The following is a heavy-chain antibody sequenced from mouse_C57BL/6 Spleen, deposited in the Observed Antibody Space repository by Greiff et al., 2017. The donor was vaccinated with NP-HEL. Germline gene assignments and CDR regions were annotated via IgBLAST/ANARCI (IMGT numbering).Heavy chain of an antibody. Sequence: EVQGVESGPELVKPGASVKISCKASGYSFTGYFMNWVKQSHGKSLEWIGRINPYNGDTFYNQKFKGKATLTVDKSSSTAHMELLSLTSEDVAVYYCARDGDFYYYGSSAMDYWGQGTSVTVSS. J-gene: IGHJ4*01. CDR1: GYSFTGYF. V-gene: IGHV1-37*01. CDR2: INPYNGDT. CDR3: ARDGDFYYYGSSAMDY. D-gene: IGHD1-1*01.